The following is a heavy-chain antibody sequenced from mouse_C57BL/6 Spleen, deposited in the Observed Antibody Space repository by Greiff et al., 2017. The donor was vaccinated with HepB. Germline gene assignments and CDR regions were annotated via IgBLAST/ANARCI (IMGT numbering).Heavy chain of an antibody. V-gene: IGHV3-6*01. CDR3: AREEGYYGSSPFAY. Sequence: VQLQQSGPGLVKPSQSLSLTCSVTGYSITSGYYWNWIRQFPGNKLEWMGYISYDGSNNYNPSLKNRISITRDTSKNQFFLKLNSVTTEDTATYYCAREEGYYGSSPFAYWGQGTLVTVSA. CDR2: ISYDGSN. D-gene: IGHD1-1*01. J-gene: IGHJ3*01. CDR1: GYSITSGYY.